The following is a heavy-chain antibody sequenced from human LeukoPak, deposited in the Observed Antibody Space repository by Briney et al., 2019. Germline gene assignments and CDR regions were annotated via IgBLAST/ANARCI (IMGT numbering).Heavy chain of an antibody. J-gene: IGHJ4*02. Sequence: GGSLRLSCAASGFTFNSYVMTWVRQAPGKGLEWVSGISGGGGRTYYADSVRGRFTISRDNSKNTLYLQMNSLRAEDTAVYYCAKPRLTGTTLSPFEYWGRGTLVTVSS. CDR1: GFTFNSYV. D-gene: IGHD1-1*01. V-gene: IGHV3-23*01. CDR3: AKPRLTGTTLSPFEY. CDR2: ISGGGGRT.